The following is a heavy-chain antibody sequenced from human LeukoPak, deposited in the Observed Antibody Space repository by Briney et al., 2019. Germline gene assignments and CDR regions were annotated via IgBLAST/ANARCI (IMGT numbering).Heavy chain of an antibody. J-gene: IGHJ5*02. CDR1: GGSISSYY. D-gene: IGHD3-10*01. CDR3: ARGPPPGWFDP. Sequence: PSETLSLTCTVSGGSISSYYWSWIRQPPGKGLEWIGYIYTSGSTNYNPSLKSRVTISVDTSKNQFSLKLSSVTAADTAVYYCARGPPPGWFDPWGQGTLVTVSS. V-gene: IGHV4-4*09. CDR2: IYTSGST.